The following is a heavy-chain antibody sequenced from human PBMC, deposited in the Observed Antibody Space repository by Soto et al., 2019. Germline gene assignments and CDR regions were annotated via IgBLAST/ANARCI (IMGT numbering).Heavy chain of an antibody. V-gene: IGHV4-59*01. D-gene: IGHD3-10*01. CDR1: GGSISNYY. J-gene: IGHJ6*02. CDR2: IYKSGST. Sequence: SETLSLTCTVPGGSISNYYWSWIRQPPGGGLEWIGHIYKSGSTYYNPSLKSRVTLSVDTSKNQFSLNLSSVTAADTAVYYCARVRGPYYYDSGSYSGMDVWGQGTTVTVS. CDR3: ARVRGPYYYDSGSYSGMDV.